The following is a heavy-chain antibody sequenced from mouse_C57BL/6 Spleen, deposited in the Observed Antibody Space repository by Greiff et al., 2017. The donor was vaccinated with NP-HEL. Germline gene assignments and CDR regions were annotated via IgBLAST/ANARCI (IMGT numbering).Heavy chain of an antibody. Sequence: VQLQQSGAELVRPGSSVKLSCKASGYTFTSYWMDWVKQRPGQGLEWIGNIYPYDSETHYNQKFKDKATLTVDKSSSTAYMQLSSLTSEDSAVYYCAILLCAYWGQGTLVTVSA. V-gene: IGHV1-61*01. CDR3: AILLCAY. J-gene: IGHJ3*01. CDR2: IYPYDSET. CDR1: GYTFTSYW.